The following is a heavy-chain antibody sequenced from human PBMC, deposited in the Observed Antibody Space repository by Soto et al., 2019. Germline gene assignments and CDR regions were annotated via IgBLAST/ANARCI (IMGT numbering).Heavy chain of an antibody. D-gene: IGHD3-3*01. J-gene: IGHJ4*02. V-gene: IGHV4-31*03. CDR1: GGSISTGGYY. Sequence: NPSETLSLTCTVSGGSISTGGYYWSWIRQYPGKGLEWLGYIDGSGYTFYDPSLQSRLTLSMDTSKNQFSLKLSSATAADTAVYFCARKQAGFFYGIDYWGQGTLVTVSS. CDR2: IDGSGYT. CDR3: ARKQAGFFYGIDY.